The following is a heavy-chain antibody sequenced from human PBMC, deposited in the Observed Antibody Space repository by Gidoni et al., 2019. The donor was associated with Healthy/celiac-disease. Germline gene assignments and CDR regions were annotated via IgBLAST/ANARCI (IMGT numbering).Heavy chain of an antibody. CDR3: TIVGATGYYYYYGMDV. CDR1: GFTFGAYA. CDR2: IRSKAYGGTT. J-gene: IGHJ6*02. V-gene: IGHV3-49*04. Sequence: EVQLVESGGGLVQPGRSLRLSCTASGFTFGAYAMSWVRQAPGKGLEWVGFIRSKAYGGTTEYAASVKGRFTISRDDSKSIAYLQMNSLKTEDTAVYYCTIVGATGYYYYYGMDVWGQGTTVTVSS. D-gene: IGHD1-26*01.